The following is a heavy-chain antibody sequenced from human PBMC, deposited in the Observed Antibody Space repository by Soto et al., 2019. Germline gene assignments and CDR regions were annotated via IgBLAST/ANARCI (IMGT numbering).Heavy chain of an antibody. J-gene: IGHJ6*02. CDR2: ISYDGSNK. V-gene: IGHV3-30-3*01. D-gene: IGHD6-13*01. Sequence: QVQLVESGGGVVQPGRSLRLSCAASGFTFSSYAMHWVRQAPGKGLEWVAVISYDGSNKYYADSVKGRFTISRDNSKNTLYLQMNSLRAEDTAVYYCARTSRPGYYYYYGMDVWGQGTTVTVSS. CDR3: ARTSRPGYYYYYGMDV. CDR1: GFTFSSYA.